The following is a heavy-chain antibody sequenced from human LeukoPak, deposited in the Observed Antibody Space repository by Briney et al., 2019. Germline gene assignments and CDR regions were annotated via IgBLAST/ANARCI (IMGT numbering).Heavy chain of an antibody. D-gene: IGHD6-13*01. CDR1: GFIFSDYN. Sequence: GGSLRLSCAASGFIFSDYNMNWVRQAPGKGLEWVSYISSSSSTIYYADSVKGRFTISRDNAKNSLYLQMNSLRAEDTAVYYCARDREYSSSWYDYWGQGTLVTVSS. J-gene: IGHJ4*02. CDR3: ARDREYSSSWYDY. CDR2: ISSSSSTI. V-gene: IGHV3-48*01.